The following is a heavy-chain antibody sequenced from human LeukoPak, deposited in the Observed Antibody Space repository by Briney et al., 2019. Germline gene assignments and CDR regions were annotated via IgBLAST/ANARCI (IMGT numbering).Heavy chain of an antibody. J-gene: IGHJ3*02. D-gene: IGHD3-3*01. CDR3: ARGSRFGVVGRDAFDI. CDR1: GFTFSSYA. V-gene: IGHV3-21*01. Sequence: GGSLRLSCAASGFTFSSYAMYWVRQAPGKGLQWVSSISASGGTTYYADSVKGRFTISRDNAKNSLYLQMNSLRAEDTAVYYCARGSRFGVVGRDAFDIWGQGTMVTVSS. CDR2: ISASGGTT.